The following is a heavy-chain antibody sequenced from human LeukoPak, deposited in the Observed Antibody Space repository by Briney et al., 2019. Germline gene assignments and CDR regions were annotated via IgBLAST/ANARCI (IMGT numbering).Heavy chain of an antibody. J-gene: IGHJ4*02. V-gene: IGHV1-18*04. D-gene: IGHD2-2*01. CDR3: ARESTPEPIVVVPAAMSY. CDR2: ISAYNGNT. Sequence: GASVRVSCKASGYTFTSYGISWVRQAPGQGLEWMGWISAYNGNTNYAQKLQGRVTMTTDTSTSTAYMELRSLRSDDTAVSYCARESTPEPIVVVPAAMSYWGQGTLVTVSS. CDR1: GYTFTSYG.